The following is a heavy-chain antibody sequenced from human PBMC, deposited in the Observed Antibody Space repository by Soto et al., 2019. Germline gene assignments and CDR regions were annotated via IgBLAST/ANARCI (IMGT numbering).Heavy chain of an antibody. CDR3: ARGSIAAAGRKGYYYGLDV. CDR2: IIPIFGTA. J-gene: IGHJ6*02. D-gene: IGHD6-13*01. V-gene: IGHV1-69*06. CDR1: GGTFSSYA. Sequence: QVQLVQSGAEVKKPGSSVKVSCKASGGTFSSYAISWVRQAPGQGLEWMGGIIPIFGTANYAQKFQGRVTITADKSTSTAYMELSSLRSEVTAVYYCARGSIAAAGRKGYYYGLDVWAKGPRSPSP.